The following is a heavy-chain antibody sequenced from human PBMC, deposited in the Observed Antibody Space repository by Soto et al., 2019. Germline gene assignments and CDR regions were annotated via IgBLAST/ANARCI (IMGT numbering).Heavy chain of an antibody. CDR1: GYTFTSYA. CDR2: INAANGNT. CDR3: ARAGVTMVRGATFDY. Sequence: QVQLVQSGAEVKKPGASVKVSCKASGYTFTSYAMHWVRQAPGQRLEWLGWINAANGNTKYSQKFQYRVTITSGTSANTASMELSSLRSEDTAVYYCARAGVTMVRGATFDYWGQGTLVTVSS. V-gene: IGHV1-3*01. J-gene: IGHJ4*02. D-gene: IGHD3-10*01.